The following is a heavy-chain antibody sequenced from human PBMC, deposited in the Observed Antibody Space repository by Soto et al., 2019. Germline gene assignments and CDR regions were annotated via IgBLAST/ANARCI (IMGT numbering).Heavy chain of an antibody. CDR1: GFTFSSYG. J-gene: IGHJ6*03. V-gene: IGHV3-30*18. CDR3: AKDKAMVRGRPRNYYYYYMDV. D-gene: IGHD3-10*01. CDR2: ISYDGSNK. Sequence: QVQLVESGGGVVQPGRSLRLSCAASGFTFSSYGMHWVRQAPGKGLEWVAVISYDGSNKYYADSVKVRFTISRDNSKNTLYLQMNSLRAEDTAVYYCAKDKAMVRGRPRNYYYYYMDVWGKGTTVTVSS.